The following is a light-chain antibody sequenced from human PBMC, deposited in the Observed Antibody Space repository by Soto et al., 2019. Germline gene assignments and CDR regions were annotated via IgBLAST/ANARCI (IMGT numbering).Light chain of an antibody. Sequence: QSVLTQPASVSGSPGQSITISCTGTSSDVAAYDYVSWYQQHPGQAPKLIIYEVANRPSGVSSRFSGSKSGSTASLTISGLQPEDEAHYYCSSYTNDSSVVFGGGTKLTVL. CDR1: SSDVAAYDY. V-gene: IGLV2-14*01. CDR2: EVA. J-gene: IGLJ2*01. CDR3: SSYTNDSSVV.